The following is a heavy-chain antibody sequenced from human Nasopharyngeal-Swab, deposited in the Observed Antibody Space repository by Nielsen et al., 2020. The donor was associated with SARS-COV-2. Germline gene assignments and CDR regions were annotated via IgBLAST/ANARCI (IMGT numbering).Heavy chain of an antibody. J-gene: IGHJ6*01. Sequence: SLKISCAASGFTFDDYAMHRVRQAPGKGLEWVSGISWNSGTTGYADSVKGRFTISRDNAKSSLYLQMNSLHQGPIGLPPGTLLQEHLWG. V-gene: IGHV3-9*01. CDR2: ISWNSGTT. CDR3: TLLQEHL. CDR1: GFTFDDYA.